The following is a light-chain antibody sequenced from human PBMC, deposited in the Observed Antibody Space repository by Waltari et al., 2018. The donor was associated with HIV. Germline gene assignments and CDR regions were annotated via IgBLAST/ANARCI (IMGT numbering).Light chain of an antibody. CDR2: DVT. CDR3: NSYAGSSKSYV. Sequence: QSALTQPPSASGSPGQSVTISCTGTTRDIGGYNYVSWYQQHPCEAPRLIIYDVTKRPSGVPDRFSGSKSGNTASLTVSGLQAEDEAEYYCNSYAGSSKSYVFGTGTKVTVL. J-gene: IGLJ1*01. V-gene: IGLV2-8*01. CDR1: TRDIGGYNY.